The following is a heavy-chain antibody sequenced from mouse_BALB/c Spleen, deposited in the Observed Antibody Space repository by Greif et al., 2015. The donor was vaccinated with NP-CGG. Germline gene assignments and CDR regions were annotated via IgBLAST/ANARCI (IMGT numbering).Heavy chain of an antibody. D-gene: IGHD2-1*01. J-gene: IGHJ2*01. CDR3: TREGNYYFDF. V-gene: IGHV5-6-4*01. CDR2: INSGGSYT. Sequence: DVMLVESGGGLVKPGGSLKLSCAASGFTFSSYTMSWVRQTPEKRLEWVATINSGGSYTFYPGSVKGRFTISRDIAKNTLYLQMSSLMSEDTAMYYCTREGNYYFDFGGQGTTLTVSS. CDR1: GFTFSSYT.